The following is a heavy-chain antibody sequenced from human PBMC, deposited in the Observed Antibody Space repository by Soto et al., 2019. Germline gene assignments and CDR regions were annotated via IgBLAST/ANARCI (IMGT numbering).Heavy chain of an antibody. Sequence: ASVKVSCKASGYTFTRNHMHWVRQAPGQGLEWMGFINVATGNARYSRKFQGRVILTRDTSASTIHMELSGLTTEDTAVYYCARGGNFASLAAIDYWGQGTPVPVSS. D-gene: IGHD3-16*02. CDR3: ARGGNFASLAAIDY. V-gene: IGHV1-3*01. CDR2: INVATGNA. J-gene: IGHJ4*02. CDR1: GYTFTRNH.